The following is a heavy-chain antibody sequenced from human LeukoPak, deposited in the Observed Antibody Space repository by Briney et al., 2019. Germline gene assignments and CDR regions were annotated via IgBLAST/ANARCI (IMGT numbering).Heavy chain of an antibody. J-gene: IGHJ4*02. CDR3: ARDGGGRSYCSGGSCPLEYYFDY. CDR2: IWYDGSNK. Sequence: GRSLRLSCAASGFTFSSYGMHWVRQAPGKGLEWVAVIWYDGSNKYYADSVKGRFTISRGNSKNTLYLQMNSLRAEDTAVYYCARDGGGRSYCSGGSCPLEYYFDYWGQGTLVTVSS. D-gene: IGHD2-15*01. CDR1: GFTFSSYG. V-gene: IGHV3-33*01.